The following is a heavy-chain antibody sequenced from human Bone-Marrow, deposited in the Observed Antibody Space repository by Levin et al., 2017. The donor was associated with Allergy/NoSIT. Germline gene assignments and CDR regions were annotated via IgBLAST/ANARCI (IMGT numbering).Heavy chain of an antibody. CDR2: IGNSGGNI. D-gene: IGHD6-19*01. Sequence: PSETLSLTCAASGFTFDTYAMNWVRQPPGKGLEWVAGIGNSGGNIYYADSVTGRFTISRDNSRDTVFLQMNNLRVDDTAIYYCAKSGARVAVAGRYYFDSWGRGALVTVAA. CDR1: GFTFDTYA. V-gene: IGHV3-23*01. J-gene: IGHJ4*02. CDR3: AKSGARVAVAGRYYFDS.